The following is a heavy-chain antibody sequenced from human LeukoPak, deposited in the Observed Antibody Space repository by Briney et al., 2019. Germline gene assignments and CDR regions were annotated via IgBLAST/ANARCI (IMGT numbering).Heavy chain of an antibody. CDR3: ARDQNLRY. V-gene: IGHV3-48*01. CDR2: ISSSSSTI. J-gene: IGHJ4*02. D-gene: IGHD2/OR15-2a*01. CDR1: GFTFSNYW. Sequence: GGSLRLSCAASGFTFSNYWMSWVRQAPGKGLEWVSYISSSSSTIYYADSVKGRFTISRDNAKNSLYLQMNSLRAEDTAVYYCARDQNLRYWGQGTLVTVSS.